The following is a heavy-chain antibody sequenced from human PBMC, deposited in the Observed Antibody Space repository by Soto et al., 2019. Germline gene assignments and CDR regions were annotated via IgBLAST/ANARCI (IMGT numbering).Heavy chain of an antibody. Sequence: EVQLLESGGGLVQPGGSLRLSCAASGFTFYRYDMFWVRQTPRRGLEWVSFISGSGGRIEYGGFVRGRFTASRDNAEDTLSLQMNSLAFDDTGVYYCVRRGSETGWYYDQWGQGTLVAVSS. CDR3: VRRGSETGWYYDQ. V-gene: IGHV3-23*02. CDR1: GFTFYRYD. CDR2: ISGSGGRI. D-gene: IGHD6-19*01. J-gene: IGHJ4*02.